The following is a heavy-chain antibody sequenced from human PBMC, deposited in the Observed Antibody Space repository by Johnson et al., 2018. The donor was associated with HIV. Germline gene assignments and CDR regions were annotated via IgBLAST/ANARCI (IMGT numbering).Heavy chain of an antibody. D-gene: IGHD6-13*01. J-gene: IGHJ3*02. CDR3: AKEEGLAAAGTGEAFDI. CDR1: GFTFSSYV. V-gene: IGHV3-23*04. Sequence: VQLVESGGGLVQPGGSLRLSCAASGFTFSSYVMSWVRQAPGKGLEWVSSISGSGGGTYSADSVKGRFTISRDNSKNTLYLQMNSLRAEDTAIYYCAKEEGLAAAGTGEAFDIWGQGTMVTVSS. CDR2: ISGSGGGT.